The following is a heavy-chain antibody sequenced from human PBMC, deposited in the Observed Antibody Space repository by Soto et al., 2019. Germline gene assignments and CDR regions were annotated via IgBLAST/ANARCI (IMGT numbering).Heavy chain of an antibody. CDR1: GFTFRSYA. CDR3: AKDEYWESHFYYFMDL. CDR2: ISHDGSVT. J-gene: IGHJ6*03. V-gene: IGHV3-30*15. D-gene: IGHD1-26*01. Sequence: QVQLVESGGGVVEPGRSLRLSCEASGFTFRSYAMHWVRQAPGKGLEWVAVISHDGSVTYYSESVKGRFTMSRDNSKETLFLQMSSLRSEDTAIYYCAKDEYWESHFYYFMDLWGRGTTVTVSS.